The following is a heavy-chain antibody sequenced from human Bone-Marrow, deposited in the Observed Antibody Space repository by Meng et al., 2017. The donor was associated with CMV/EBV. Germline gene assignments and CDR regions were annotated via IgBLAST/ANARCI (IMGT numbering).Heavy chain of an antibody. J-gene: IGHJ4*02. CDR1: GGTFSSYT. V-gene: IGHV1-69*08. Sequence: QGPLVQSGAEVKKPGSSVKVSCTASGGTFSSYTLSWVRQAPGQGLEWMGRIIPILGIANYAQKFQGRVTITADKSTSTAYTELSSLRSEDTAVYYCAREDSSGYSYYFDYWGQGTLVTVSS. D-gene: IGHD3-22*01. CDR3: AREDSSGYSYYFDY. CDR2: IIPILGIA.